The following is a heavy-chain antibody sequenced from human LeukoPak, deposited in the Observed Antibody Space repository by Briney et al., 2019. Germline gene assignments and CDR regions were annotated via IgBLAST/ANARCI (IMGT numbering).Heavy chain of an antibody. CDR1: GYTFTDHH. V-gene: IGHV1-2*02. D-gene: IGHD6-13*01. Sequence: ASVKVSCKASGYTFTDHHMHWMRQAPGQGLEWMGWINPNSGGTNYAQKLQGRVTMTRDTSISTAYMELSRLRSDDTAVYYCARANYSSTWYDFDYWGEETLVTVSS. CDR2: INPNSGGT. CDR3: ARANYSSTWYDFDY. J-gene: IGHJ4*02.